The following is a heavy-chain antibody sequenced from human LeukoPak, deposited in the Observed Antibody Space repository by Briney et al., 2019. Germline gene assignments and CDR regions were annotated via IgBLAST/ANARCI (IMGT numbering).Heavy chain of an antibody. V-gene: IGHV4-34*01. CDR2: INHSGST. D-gene: IGHD5-12*01. CDR3: AGYSGYDKIYYFDY. Sequence: PSETLSLTCAVYGGSFSGYYWSWIRQPPGKGLEWIGEINHSGSTNYNPSLKSRVTISVDTSKNQFSLKLSSVTAADTAVYYCAGYSGYDKIYYFDYWGQGTLVTVSS. CDR1: GGSFSGYY. J-gene: IGHJ4*02.